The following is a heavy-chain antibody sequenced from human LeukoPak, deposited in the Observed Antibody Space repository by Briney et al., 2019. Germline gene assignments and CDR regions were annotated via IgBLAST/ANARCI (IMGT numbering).Heavy chain of an antibody. CDR1: GFTFGDYA. V-gene: IGHV3-49*04. J-gene: IGHJ4*02. D-gene: IGHD1-7*01. Sequence: PGGSLRLSCTASGFTFGDYAMSWVRQAPGKGLEWVGFIRSKAYDGTTEYAASVKGRFTISRDDSKSIAYLQMNSLKTEDTAVYYCTRGDIWNFRYWGQGTLVTVSS. CDR2: IRSKAYDGTT. CDR3: TRGDIWNFRY.